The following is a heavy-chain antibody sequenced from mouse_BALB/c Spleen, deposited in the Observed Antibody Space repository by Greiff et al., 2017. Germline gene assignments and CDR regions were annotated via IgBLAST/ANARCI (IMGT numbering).Heavy chain of an antibody. CDR2: IYPGNSDT. V-gene: IGHV1-5*01. CDR1: GYTFTSYW. CDR3: TRLGRYDDGWFAY. J-gene: IGHJ3*01. Sequence: EVQLQQSGTVLARPGASVKMSCKASGYTFTSYWMHWVKQRPGQGLEWIGAIYPGNSDTSYNQKFKGKAKLTAVTSTSTAYMELSSLTNEDSAVYYCTRLGRYDDGWFAYWGQGTLVTVSA. D-gene: IGHD2-14*01.